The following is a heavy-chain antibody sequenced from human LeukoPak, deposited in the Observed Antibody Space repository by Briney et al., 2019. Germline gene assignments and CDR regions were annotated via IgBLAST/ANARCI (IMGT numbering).Heavy chain of an antibody. Sequence: GRSLRLSCAASGFTFSSYAMHWVRQAPGKGLEWVAVISYDGSNKYYADSVKGRFTISRDNSKNTLYLQMNSLRAEDTAVYYCARAPWFGEPYFDYWGQGTLVTVPS. CDR1: GFTFSSYA. J-gene: IGHJ4*02. CDR2: ISYDGSNK. CDR3: ARAPWFGEPYFDY. V-gene: IGHV3-30-3*01. D-gene: IGHD3-10*01.